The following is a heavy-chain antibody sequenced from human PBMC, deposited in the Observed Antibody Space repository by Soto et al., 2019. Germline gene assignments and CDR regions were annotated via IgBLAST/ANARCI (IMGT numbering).Heavy chain of an antibody. CDR3: TRADPTVTLSEFDP. CDR1: GFIFSSYA. D-gene: IGHD4-17*01. Sequence: QVQLVESGGGVVQPGRSLRLSCAASGFIFSSYAMHWVRQAPGKGLEWVAVISDDGSTKYYADSVKGRFTISRDNSKNTLYLQMNSLSADDTAVYYCTRADPTVTLSEFDPWGQGTLVTVSS. J-gene: IGHJ5*02. CDR2: ISDDGSTK. V-gene: IGHV3-30-3*01.